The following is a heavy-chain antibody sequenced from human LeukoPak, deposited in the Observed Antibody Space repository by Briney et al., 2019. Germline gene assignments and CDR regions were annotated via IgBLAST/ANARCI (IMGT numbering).Heavy chain of an antibody. Sequence: RGSLRLSCAASGFTFSSYSMSWVRQPPGKGREGASAISGSGGSTYYADSVKGRFTISRDNSKNTLYLQMNSLRAEDTAVYYCAKGPLGWNYFDYWGQGTLVTVSS. D-gene: IGHD6-19*01. CDR1: GFTFSSYS. CDR3: AKGPLGWNYFDY. V-gene: IGHV3-23*01. CDR2: ISGSGGST. J-gene: IGHJ4*02.